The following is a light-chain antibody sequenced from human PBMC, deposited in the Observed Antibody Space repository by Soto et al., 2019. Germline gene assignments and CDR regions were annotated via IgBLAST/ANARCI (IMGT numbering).Light chain of an antibody. CDR3: LPHNSYPYT. V-gene: IGKV1-9*01. CDR2: EES. J-gene: IGKJ2*01. CDR1: QAVPNN. Sequence: DIHLTQSPSFLSASVGDRVTITCRPSQAVPNNMAWYQQKPGKPPKLLIYEESTLHSGVPSRFSGRKSGTQFTLTIYSLQPEDFATYYCLPHNSYPYTFGQGTRLEIK.